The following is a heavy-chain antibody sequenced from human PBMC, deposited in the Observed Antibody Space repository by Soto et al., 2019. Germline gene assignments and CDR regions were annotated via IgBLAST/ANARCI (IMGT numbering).Heavy chain of an antibody. CDR1: GGSINSYY. V-gene: IGHV4-59*01. CDR2: IYYSGST. D-gene: IGHD5-12*01. CDR3: AGGRWLPLPNY. J-gene: IGHJ4*02. Sequence: SETMSITRTVSGGSINSYYGGWIRQPPGKGLEWIGYIYYSGSTDYNPSLKSRVTISVDTTKNQFSLKLSSVTAADTAVYYCAGGRWLPLPNYWGQGTLVTVSS.